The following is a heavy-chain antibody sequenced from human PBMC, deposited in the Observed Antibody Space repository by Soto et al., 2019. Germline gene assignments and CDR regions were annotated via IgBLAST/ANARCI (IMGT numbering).Heavy chain of an antibody. CDR3: ARDPYGSGSYKVGMGY. D-gene: IGHD3-10*01. Sequence: GGSLRLSCAASGFTFSDYYMSWVRQAPGKGLEWVSGINWNGGSTGYADSVKGRFTISRDNAKNSLYLQMNSLRAEDTALYYCARDPYGSGSYKVGMGYWGQGTLVTVSS. J-gene: IGHJ4*02. V-gene: IGHV3-20*04. CDR2: INWNGGST. CDR1: GFTFSDYY.